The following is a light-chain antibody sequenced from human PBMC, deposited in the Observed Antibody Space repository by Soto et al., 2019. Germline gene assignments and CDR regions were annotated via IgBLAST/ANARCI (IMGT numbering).Light chain of an antibody. V-gene: IGKV3-15*01. CDR3: QHYNTGST. Sequence: EIVMTQSPATLSVSPGERATLSCRASQSVSSNLAWYQQKPGQAPRLLIYGASTRATGIPARFSGGGSGTEFTLTISSLQSEDFAFYYCQHYNTGSTFGQGTRLEIK. CDR1: QSVSSN. CDR2: GAS. J-gene: IGKJ5*01.